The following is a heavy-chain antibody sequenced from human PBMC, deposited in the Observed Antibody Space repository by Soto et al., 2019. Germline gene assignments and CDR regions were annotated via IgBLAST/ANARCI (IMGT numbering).Heavy chain of an antibody. CDR1: GYSFTSYW. J-gene: IGHJ6*02. V-gene: IGHV5-10-1*01. Sequence: PGESLKISCKGSGYSFTSYWISWVRQMPWKGLEWMGRIDPSDSYTNYSPSFQGHVTISADKSISTAYLQWSSLKASDTAMYYCARRGLDGGIRDYYYGMDVWGQGTTVTVSS. CDR3: ARRGLDGGIRDYYYGMDV. CDR2: IDPSDSYT. D-gene: IGHD1-26*01.